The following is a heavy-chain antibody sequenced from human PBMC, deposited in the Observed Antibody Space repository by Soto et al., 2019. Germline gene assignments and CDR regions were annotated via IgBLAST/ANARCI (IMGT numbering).Heavy chain of an antibody. CDR2: IYYSGST. CDR3: ARGTGTTNSVGY. D-gene: IGHD1-7*01. CDR1: GGSISSGGYY. J-gene: IGHJ4*02. V-gene: IGHV4-31*03. Sequence: QEPLQESGPGLVKPSQTLSLTCTVSGGSISSGGYYWSWIRQHPGKGLEWIGYIYYSGSTYYNPSLKSRVTMSVDTSKNQFSLKLSSVTAADTAVYYCARGTGTTNSVGYWGQGTLVTVSS.